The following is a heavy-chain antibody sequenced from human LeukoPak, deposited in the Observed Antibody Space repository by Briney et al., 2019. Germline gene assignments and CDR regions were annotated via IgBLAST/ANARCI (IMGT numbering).Heavy chain of an antibody. D-gene: IGHD3-22*01. Sequence: GGSLRLSCAESGFTFSSYGMHWVRQAPGKGLEWVAVIWYDGSNKYYADSVKGRFTISRDNSKNTLYLQMNSLRAEDTAVYYCAKDRSDSSGYPLDYWGQGTLVTVSS. CDR3: AKDRSDSSGYPLDY. CDR2: IWYDGSNK. J-gene: IGHJ4*02. V-gene: IGHV3-33*06. CDR1: GFTFSSYG.